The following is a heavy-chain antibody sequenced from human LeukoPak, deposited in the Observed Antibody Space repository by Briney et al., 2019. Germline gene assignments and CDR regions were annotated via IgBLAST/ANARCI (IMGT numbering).Heavy chain of an antibody. CDR3: ARETHSLIINDYRYFDY. D-gene: IGHD4-11*01. Sequence: SETLSLTCTDSGGSIRSYYWSWIRQPPGKGLEWIGYIYYSGSTNYNPSLKSRVTISVDTSKNQFSLKLSSVTAADTAVYYCARETHSLIINDYRYFDYWGQGTLVTVSS. J-gene: IGHJ4*02. CDR2: IYYSGST. V-gene: IGHV4-59*01. CDR1: GGSIRSYY.